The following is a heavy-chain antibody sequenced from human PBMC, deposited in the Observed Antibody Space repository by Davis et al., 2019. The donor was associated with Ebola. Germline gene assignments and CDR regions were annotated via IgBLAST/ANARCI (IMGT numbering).Heavy chain of an antibody. J-gene: IGHJ5*01. CDR1: GFTFENYG. CDR2: INGNGGST. Sequence: PGGSLRLSCEASGFTFENYGMYWVRQAPGKGLEWVSLINGNGGSTYYGDSVKGRFSTSRDNSGDSLFLQMNNLRVDDTAIYYCVKGVFESWGQGALVTVSS. V-gene: IGHV3-43*02. CDR3: VKGVFES.